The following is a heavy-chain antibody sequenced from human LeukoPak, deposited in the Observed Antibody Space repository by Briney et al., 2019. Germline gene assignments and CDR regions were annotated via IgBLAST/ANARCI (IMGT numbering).Heavy chain of an antibody. J-gene: IGHJ5*02. V-gene: IGHV1-8*01. CDR2: MNPNSGNT. CDR3: ASSPSTWPEMWFDP. CDR1: GYTFTSYD. D-gene: IGHD5-24*01. Sequence: ASVKVSCKAPGYTFTSYDINWVRQATGQGLEWMGWMNPNSGNTGYAQKFQGRVTMTRNTSISTAYMELSSLRSEDTAVYYCASSPSTWPEMWFDPWGQGTLVTVSS.